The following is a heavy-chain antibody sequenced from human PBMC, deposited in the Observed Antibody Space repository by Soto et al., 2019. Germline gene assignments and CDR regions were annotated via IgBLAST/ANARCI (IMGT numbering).Heavy chain of an antibody. V-gene: IGHV4-30-4*08. Sequence: PSETLSLTCAVYGGSFSAYYWSWIRQPPGKGLEWIGYIYYSGSTYYNPSLKSRVTISVDTSKNQFSLKLSSVTAADTAVYYCARDYGGNSFLDYWGQGTLVTVSS. CDR2: IYYSGST. D-gene: IGHD4-17*01. CDR3: ARDYGGNSFLDY. CDR1: GGSFSAYY. J-gene: IGHJ4*02.